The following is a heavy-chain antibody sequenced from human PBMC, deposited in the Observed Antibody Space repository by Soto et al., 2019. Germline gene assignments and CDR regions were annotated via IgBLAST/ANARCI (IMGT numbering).Heavy chain of an antibody. CDR2: IYFTGNT. J-gene: IGHJ4*02. V-gene: IGHV4-31*03. CDR3: ARWRTHAMSDHDY. D-gene: IGHD2-21*02. CDR1: GGSISSGDYY. Sequence: QVQLQESGPGLVKPSQTLSLTCTVSGGSISSGDYYWSWIRQHPGKGLEWIGYIYFTGNTFYSPSLKSRVTLAIDTSKNVFALKLNSVTAADTAVYYCARWRTHAMSDHDYWGQGTLVTVSS.